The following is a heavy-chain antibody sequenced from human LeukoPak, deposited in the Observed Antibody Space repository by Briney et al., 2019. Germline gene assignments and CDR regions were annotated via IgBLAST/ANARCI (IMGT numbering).Heavy chain of an antibody. Sequence: SETLSLTCAVYGGSFSGYYWSWIRQPPGKGLEWIGEINHSGSTNYNPSLKSRVTISVDTSKNQFSLKLSSVTAADTAVYYCASISQDSSPSNYYGMDVWGQGTTVTVSS. V-gene: IGHV4-34*01. J-gene: IGHJ6*02. CDR3: ASISQDSSPSNYYGMDV. D-gene: IGHD6-6*01. CDR1: GGSFSGYY. CDR2: INHSGST.